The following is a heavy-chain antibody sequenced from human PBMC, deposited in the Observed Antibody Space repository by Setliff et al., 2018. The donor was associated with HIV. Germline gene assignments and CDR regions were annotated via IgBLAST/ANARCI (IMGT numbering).Heavy chain of an antibody. J-gene: IGHJ4*02. CDR3: ARGPGAFGGTSVQNFDY. Sequence: ASVKVSCKASGYAFTSYGISWVRQAPGQGLEWVAWISPYNDNTNYAQKLQGRVTMTRDTSTNTLYLELSSLRSEDTAVYYCARGPGAFGGTSVQNFDYWGQGTLVTVSS. D-gene: IGHD3-16*01. V-gene: IGHV1-18*01. CDR1: GYAFTSYG. CDR2: ISPYNDNT.